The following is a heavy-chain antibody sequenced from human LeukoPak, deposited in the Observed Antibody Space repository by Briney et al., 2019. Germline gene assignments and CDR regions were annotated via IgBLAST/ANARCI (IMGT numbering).Heavy chain of an antibody. D-gene: IGHD6-19*01. CDR1: GGSISSSSYY. Sequence: SETLSLTCTVSGGSISSSSYYWGWIRQPPGKGLEWIGSIYYSGSTYYNPSLKSRVTISVDTSKNQFSLKLSSVTAADTAVYYCARHLSSGWPEYFQHWGQGTLVTVSS. CDR2: IYYSGST. CDR3: ARHLSSGWPEYFQH. V-gene: IGHV4-39*01. J-gene: IGHJ1*01.